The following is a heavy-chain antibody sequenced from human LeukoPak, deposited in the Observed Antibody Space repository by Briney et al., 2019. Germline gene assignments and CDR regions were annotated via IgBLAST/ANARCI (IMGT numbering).Heavy chain of an antibody. D-gene: IGHD4-23*01. CDR1: GVSISXXXXX. J-gene: IGHJ6*02. Sequence: XVSGVSISXXXXXWSXXRQPXXXGXXXXGYIYDSGSTHYNPSVKSRITISVDRSKKEFYLKLSSVTAAGTAVYYCARENDYGGGSGMDVCVQRTTVTVSS. CDR2: IYDSGST. CDR3: ARENDYGGGSGMDV. V-gene: IGHV4-30-2*01.